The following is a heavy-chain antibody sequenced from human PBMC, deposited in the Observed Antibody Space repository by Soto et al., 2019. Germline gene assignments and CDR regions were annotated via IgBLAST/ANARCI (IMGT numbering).Heavy chain of an antibody. CDR3: VRVATHCHAFHEKLDWCQAPPSTDP. J-gene: IGHJ5*02. Sequence: PETLSLTRTVPRCSLSRNRYSWGWFRQTTKKGLEWIGSIYYSGSTYYNPSLKSRVTISVDTSKNQFSLKLSSVTAADTAVYYCVRVATHCHAFHEKLDWCQAPPSTDP. V-gene: IGHV4-39*01. CDR2: IYYSGST. CDR1: RCSLSRNRYS. D-gene: IGHD5-12*01.